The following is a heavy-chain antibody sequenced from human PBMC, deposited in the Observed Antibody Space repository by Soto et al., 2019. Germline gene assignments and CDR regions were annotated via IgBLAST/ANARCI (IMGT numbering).Heavy chain of an antibody. Sequence: PGGSLRLSCAASGFTFSDYYMSWIRQAPGKGLEWVPYISSSGSTIYYADSVKGRFTISRDNAKNSLYLQMNSLRAEDTAVYYCARDHLRGYSYGFWTYWGQGTLVTVSS. CDR1: GFTFSDYY. V-gene: IGHV3-11*01. D-gene: IGHD5-18*01. CDR3: ARDHLRGYSYGFWTY. J-gene: IGHJ4*02. CDR2: ISSSGSTI.